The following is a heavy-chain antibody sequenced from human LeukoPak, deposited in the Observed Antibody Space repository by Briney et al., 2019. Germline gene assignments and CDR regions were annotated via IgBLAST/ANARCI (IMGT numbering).Heavy chain of an antibody. D-gene: IGHD2-2*01. CDR3: ARDRGYCSSTSCQYCYYYYMDV. V-gene: IGHV3-30*04. CDR2: ISYDGSNK. Sequence: PGGSLRLSCAASGFTFSSYAMHWVRQAPGKGLEWVAVISYDGSNKYYADSVKGRFTISRDNSKNTLYLQMNSLRAEDTAVYYCARDRGYCSSTSCQYCYYYYMDVWGKGTTVTVSS. J-gene: IGHJ6*03. CDR1: GFTFSSYA.